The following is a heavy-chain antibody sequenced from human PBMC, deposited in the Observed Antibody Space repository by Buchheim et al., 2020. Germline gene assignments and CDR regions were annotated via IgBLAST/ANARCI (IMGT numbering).Heavy chain of an antibody. V-gene: IGHV3-23*01. CDR1: GFTFSSYA. CDR2: ISGSGGST. Sequence: EVQLLESGGGLVQPGGSLRLSCAASGFTFSSYAMSWVRQAPGKGLEWVSAISGSGGSTYYADSVKGRFTISRDHSKNTLYLQMNSLRAEDTAVYYCAKSGHGIGPAAKGGYFDLWGRGTL. J-gene: IGHJ2*01. CDR3: AKSGHGIGPAAKGGYFDL. D-gene: IGHD2-2*01.